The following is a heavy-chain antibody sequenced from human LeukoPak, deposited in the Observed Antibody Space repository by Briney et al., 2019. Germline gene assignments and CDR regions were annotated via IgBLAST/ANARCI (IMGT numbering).Heavy chain of an antibody. D-gene: IGHD6-13*01. V-gene: IGHV1-69*01. CDR1: GVTFSSYT. CDR3: ASPVGGSSWGHYFDY. J-gene: IGHJ4*02. CDR2: IIPIFGTA. Sequence: GTSLNLCCTASGVTFSSYTISWVRQAPGEGLEWMGGIIPIFGTANYAQKFQGRVTITADESTSTAYMELSSLRSEDTAVYYFASPVGGSSWGHYFDYWGQGTLVTVSS.